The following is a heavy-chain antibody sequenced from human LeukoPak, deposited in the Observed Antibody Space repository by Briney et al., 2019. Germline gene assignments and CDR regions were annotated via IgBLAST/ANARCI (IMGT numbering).Heavy chain of an antibody. CDR1: GFTFSSYE. Sequence: GGSLRLSCAASGFTFSSYEMNWVRQAPGKGLEWVSYISSSGSTVYYADSVKGRFTISRDNAKNSLYLQMNSLRAEDTAVYFCAKRGVVIRVILVGFHKEAYYFDSWGQGALVTVSS. J-gene: IGHJ4*02. CDR3: AKRGVVIRVILVGFHKEAYYFDS. V-gene: IGHV3-48*03. D-gene: IGHD3-22*01. CDR2: ISSSGSTV.